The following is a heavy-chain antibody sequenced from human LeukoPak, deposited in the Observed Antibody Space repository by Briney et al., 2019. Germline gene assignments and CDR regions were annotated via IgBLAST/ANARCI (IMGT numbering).Heavy chain of an antibody. D-gene: IGHD6-19*01. V-gene: IGHV4-59*08. CDR2: IYYSGST. CDR1: GGSISSYY. J-gene: IGHJ5*02. CDR3: ARLPYSSGWTTWVGWFDP. Sequence: SETLSLTCTVSGGSISSYYWSWIRQPPGKGLEWIGYIYYSGSTNYNPSLKSRVTISVDTSKNQFSLKLSSVTAADTAVYYCARLPYSSGWTTWVGWFDPWGQGTLVTVSS.